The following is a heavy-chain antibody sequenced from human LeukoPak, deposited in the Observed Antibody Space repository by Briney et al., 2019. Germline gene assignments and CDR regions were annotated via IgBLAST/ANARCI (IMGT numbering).Heavy chain of an antibody. J-gene: IGHJ4*02. D-gene: IGHD1-26*01. CDR3: ARDLGYYRADY. CDR1: GFTFSSYW. CDR2: IKGDGSDY. V-gene: IGHV3-7*04. Sequence: TGGSLRLSCAASGFTFSSYWMSWVRQAPGKGLEWVANIKGDGSDYHYVDSVRGRFTISRDNAKNSLYPQMNSLRAEDTAVYYCARDLGYYRADYWGQGTLVTVSS.